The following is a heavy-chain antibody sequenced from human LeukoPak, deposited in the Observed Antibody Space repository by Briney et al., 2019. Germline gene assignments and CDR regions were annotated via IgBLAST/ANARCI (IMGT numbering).Heavy chain of an antibody. D-gene: IGHD5-12*01. CDR3: ARFGYSRDFDY. J-gene: IGHJ4*03. V-gene: IGHV4-59*11. CDR2: IYYSRST. CDR1: GGSISSHY. Sequence: PSETLSLTCTVSGGSISSHYWSWIRQPPGKGLEWIGYIYYSRSTNYNPSLKSRVTISVDTSKNQFSLKLSSVTAADTAVYYCARFGYSRDFDYWGQGTTVTVSS.